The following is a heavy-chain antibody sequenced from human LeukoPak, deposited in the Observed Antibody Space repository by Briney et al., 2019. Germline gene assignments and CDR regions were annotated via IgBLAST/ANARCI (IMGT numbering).Heavy chain of an antibody. D-gene: IGHD3-16*01. CDR1: GLSFSSFA. Sequence: GGSLRLSCAAAGLSFSSFAMSWVRQGPARALEWYSSIRGNGETFSADSVQGRFTLSSASSKNTVYFQLNNLRVEDTAIYYCARASWVSITDAVRWGQGTLVTVSS. CDR3: ARASWVSITDAVR. J-gene: IGHJ4*02. CDR2: IRGNGET. V-gene: IGHV3-23*01.